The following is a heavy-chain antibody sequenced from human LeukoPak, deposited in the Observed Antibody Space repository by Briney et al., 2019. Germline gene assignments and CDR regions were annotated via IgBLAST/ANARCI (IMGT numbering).Heavy chain of an antibody. J-gene: IGHJ4*02. CDR1: GGTFSSYA. CDR2: IIPIFGTA. CDR3: AREMATRPTIDY. V-gene: IGHV1-69*05. Sequence: SVKVSCKASGGTFSSYAISWLRQAPGQGLEWMGRIIPIFGTANYAQKFQGRVTITTDESTSTAYMELSSLRSEDTAVYYCAREMATRPTIDYWGQGTLVTVSS. D-gene: IGHD5-24*01.